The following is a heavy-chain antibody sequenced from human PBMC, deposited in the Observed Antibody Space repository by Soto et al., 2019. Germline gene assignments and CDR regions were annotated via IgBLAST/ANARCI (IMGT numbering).Heavy chain of an antibody. D-gene: IGHD2-2*01. CDR2: ISSSSSTI. J-gene: IGHJ6*02. CDR3: ARDYVGAYCSSTSCYSDYYYGMDV. V-gene: IGHV3-48*01. CDR1: GFTFSSYS. Sequence: PGGSLRLSCAASGFTFSSYSMNWVRQAPGRGLEWVSYISSSSSTIYYADSVKGRFTISRDKAKNSLYLQMNSLRAEDTAVYYCARDYVGAYCSSTSCYSDYYYGMDVWGQGTTVTVSS.